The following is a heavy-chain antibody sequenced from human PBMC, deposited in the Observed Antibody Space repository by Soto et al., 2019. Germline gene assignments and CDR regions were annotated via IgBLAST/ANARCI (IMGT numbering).Heavy chain of an antibody. CDR3: AKDSVRDYLYYYYGMDV. J-gene: IGHJ6*02. CDR2: IGTSSSYI. D-gene: IGHD4-17*01. CDR1: GFTFSSYT. V-gene: IGHV3-21*01. Sequence: EVQLVESGGGLVKPGGSLRLSCAASGFTFSSYTMNWVRQAPGRGLEWVSSIGTSSSYIYYADSVKGRFTISRDNAKKSLFLQMNSLRADDTAVYYCAKDSVRDYLYYYYGMDVWGQGTTFTVSS.